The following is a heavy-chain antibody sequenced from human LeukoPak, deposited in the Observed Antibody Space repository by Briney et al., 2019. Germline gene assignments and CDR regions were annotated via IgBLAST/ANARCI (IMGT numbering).Heavy chain of an antibody. D-gene: IGHD6-13*01. CDR3: ARARGGQQLVHYDY. CDR1: GYTLSSYG. Sequence: GASVKVSCKAFGYTLSSYGITWVRQVPGQGLEWMGWISANNGNTNYAQKIQGRVTMTTDTFTSTAYMELRSLRSDDTAVYYCARARGGQQLVHYDYWGQGTLVTVSS. CDR2: ISANNGNT. J-gene: IGHJ4*02. V-gene: IGHV1-18*04.